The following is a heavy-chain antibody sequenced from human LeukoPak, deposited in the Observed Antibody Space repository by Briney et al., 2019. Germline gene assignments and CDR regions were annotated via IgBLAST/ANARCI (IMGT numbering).Heavy chain of an antibody. CDR1: GFSFSGAW. CDR2: INGDGSAT. CDR3: TRDFGWQQLDY. J-gene: IGHJ4*02. V-gene: IGHV3-7*01. Sequence: GRSLRLSCAASGFSFSGAWMTWVRQAPGRGPEWVANINGDGSATYYVASVKGRFTISRDNAKNSLYLQMNSLRAEDTAVYYCTRDFGWQQLDYWGQRTLVIVSS. D-gene: IGHD5-24*01.